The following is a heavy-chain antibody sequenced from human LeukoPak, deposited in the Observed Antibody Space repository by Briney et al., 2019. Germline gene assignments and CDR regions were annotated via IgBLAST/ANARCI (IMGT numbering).Heavy chain of an antibody. Sequence: GGSLRLSCAASGFTVSSNYMSWVRQAPGKGLEWVSVIYSGGSTYYADSVKGRFTISRDNSKNTLYLQMNSLRAEDTAVYYCARVYDSSGYSPYYFDSGGQGTLVTVSS. CDR1: GFTVSSNY. J-gene: IGHJ4*02. D-gene: IGHD3-22*01. V-gene: IGHV3-66*01. CDR2: IYSGGST. CDR3: ARVYDSSGYSPYYFDS.